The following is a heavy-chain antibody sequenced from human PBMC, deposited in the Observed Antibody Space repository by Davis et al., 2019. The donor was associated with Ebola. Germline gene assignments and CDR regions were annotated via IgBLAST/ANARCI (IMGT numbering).Heavy chain of an antibody. V-gene: IGHV4-59*01. CDR3: ARGAGAAVAQLL. CDR2: IYYSGST. Sequence: MPPETLSPTCPLSGGSTSIYYSSWIRQPPGKGLEWIGYIYYSGSTTYNPSLKTRVTISVDTSQSQFSLNLTSVTAADTAVYYCARGAGAAVAQLLWGQGTMVTVSS. J-gene: IGHJ3*01. D-gene: IGHD6-19*01. CDR1: GGSTSIYY.